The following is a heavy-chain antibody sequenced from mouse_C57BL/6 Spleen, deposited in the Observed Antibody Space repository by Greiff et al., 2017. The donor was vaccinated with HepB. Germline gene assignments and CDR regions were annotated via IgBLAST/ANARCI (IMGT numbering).Heavy chain of an antibody. J-gene: IGHJ1*03. CDR3: ARGGYDGRDWYFDV. D-gene: IGHD2-2*01. CDR2: FHPYNDDT. V-gene: IGHV1-47*01. CDR1: GYTFTTYP. Sequence: VQRVESGAELVKPGASVKMSCKASGYTFTTYPIEWMKQNHGKSLEWIGNFHPYNDDTKYNEKFKGKATLTVEKSSSTVYLELSRLTSDDSAVYYCARGGYDGRDWYFDVWGTGTTVTVSS.